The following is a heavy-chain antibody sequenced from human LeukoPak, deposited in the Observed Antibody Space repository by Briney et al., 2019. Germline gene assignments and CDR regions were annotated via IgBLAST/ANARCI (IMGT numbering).Heavy chain of an antibody. CDR3: ATDPDSGGWSTFDY. D-gene: IGHD6-19*01. CDR2: INSDGSAT. Sequence: GGSLRLSCAASGLSFSRNWMHWVRQAPGKGLVWFSRINSDGSATHYADSVKGRFTISRDNAKNTLYLQMNSLRAEDTAVYYCATDPDSGGWSTFDYWGQGTLVTVSS. CDR1: GLSFSRNW. J-gene: IGHJ4*02. V-gene: IGHV3-74*01.